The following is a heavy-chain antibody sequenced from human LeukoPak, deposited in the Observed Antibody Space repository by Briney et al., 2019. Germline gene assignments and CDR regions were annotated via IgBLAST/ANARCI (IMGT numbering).Heavy chain of an antibody. V-gene: IGHV1-69*06. Sequence: SVKVSCKASGGTFNSYAISWVRQAPGQGLEWMGGIIPIFGTTNYARKFRGRVTLTADKSTRTAYMELSSLRSEDTAVYYCARGGLDSSSNWFDPWGQGTLVTVSS. CDR1: GGTFNSYA. D-gene: IGHD6-13*01. CDR3: ARGGLDSSSNWFDP. J-gene: IGHJ5*02. CDR2: IIPIFGTT.